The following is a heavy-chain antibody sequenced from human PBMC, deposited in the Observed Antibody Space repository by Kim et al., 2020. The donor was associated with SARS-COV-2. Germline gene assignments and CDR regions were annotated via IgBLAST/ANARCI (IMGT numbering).Heavy chain of an antibody. CDR1: GGTFSSYA. Sequence: SVKVSCKASGGTFSSYAISWVRQAPGQGLEWMGWIIPNHGIANYAQKLQGRVTITADTSTSTAYMELSSLRSDDTAVYYCARVAWRYCSGDCQLYSYY. CDR3: ARVAWRYCSGDCQLYSYY. D-gene: IGHD3-10*02. CDR2: IIPNHGIA. J-gene: IGHJ6*01. V-gene: IGHV1-69*10.